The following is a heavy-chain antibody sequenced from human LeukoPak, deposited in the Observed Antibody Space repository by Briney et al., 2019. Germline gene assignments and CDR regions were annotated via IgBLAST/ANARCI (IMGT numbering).Heavy chain of an antibody. CDR3: ASPFYYGSGGHPFDY. J-gene: IGHJ4*02. D-gene: IGHD3-22*01. CDR1: GFTFSSYW. V-gene: IGHV3-74*01. CDR2: INSDGSST. Sequence: GGSLRLSCAASGFTFSSYWMHWVRQTPGKGLVWVSRINSDGSSTRYADSVRGRFTISRDNAKNTLYVQMNSLRAEDTAVYYCASPFYYGSGGHPFDYWGQGTLVTVSS.